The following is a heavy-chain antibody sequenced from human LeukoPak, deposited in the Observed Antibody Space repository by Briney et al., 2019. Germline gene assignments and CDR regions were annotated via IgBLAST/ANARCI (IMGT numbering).Heavy chain of an antibody. CDR2: IYYSGRT. V-gene: IGHV4-59*12. CDR3: ATDSSSYDAFDI. CDR1: GGSISSYY. J-gene: IGHJ3*02. Sequence: SETLSLTCTVSGGSISSYYWSWIRQPPGKGLEWIGNIYYSGRTYYNPSLKSRVTISLDTSKNQFSLRLSSVTAADTAVYHCATDSSSYDAFDIWGQGTMVTVSS. D-gene: IGHD6-6*01.